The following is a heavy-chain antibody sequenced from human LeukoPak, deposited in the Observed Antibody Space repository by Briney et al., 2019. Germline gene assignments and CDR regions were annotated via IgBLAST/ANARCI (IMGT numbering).Heavy chain of an antibody. CDR1: GFIFSTYW. CDR3: ARGRYYYESNGYYPFDY. D-gene: IGHD3-22*01. CDR2: IKQDGSEK. V-gene: IGHV3-7*03. J-gene: IGHJ4*02. Sequence: GGSLRLSCAASGFIFSTYWMSWVRQAPGKGLEWVANIKQDGSEKTYLDSVKGRITISRDNAKNSLYLQMNSLRAEDTAIYYCARGRYYYESNGYYPFDYWGQGTLVTVSS.